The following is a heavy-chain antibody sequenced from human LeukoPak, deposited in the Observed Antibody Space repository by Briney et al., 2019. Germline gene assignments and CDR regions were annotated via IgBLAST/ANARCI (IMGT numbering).Heavy chain of an antibody. Sequence: GGSLRLSCAASGFTFSDYYMSWIRQAPGKGLEWVGFIRSKAYGGTTEYAASVKGRFTISRDDSKSIAYLQMNSLKTEDTAVYYCTRAETTGYSPSLIDYWGQGTLVTVSS. CDR2: IRSKAYGGTT. CDR1: GFTFSDYY. D-gene: IGHD6-13*01. V-gene: IGHV3-49*03. J-gene: IGHJ4*02. CDR3: TRAETTGYSPSLIDY.